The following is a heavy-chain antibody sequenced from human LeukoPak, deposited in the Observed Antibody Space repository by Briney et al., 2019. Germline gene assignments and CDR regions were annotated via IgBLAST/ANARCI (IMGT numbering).Heavy chain of an antibody. CDR3: ARRAAAGRCFGY. D-gene: IGHD6-13*01. CDR1: GFTFSDYY. CDR2: ISSGGSTI. Sequence: PGGSLRLSCAVSGFTFSDYYMSWIRQAPGKGLEWVSYISSGGSTISHADSVKGRFAISRDNAENSLYLQMNSLRAEDTAVYYCARRAAAGRCFGYWGQGTLVTVSS. J-gene: IGHJ4*02. V-gene: IGHV3-11*01.